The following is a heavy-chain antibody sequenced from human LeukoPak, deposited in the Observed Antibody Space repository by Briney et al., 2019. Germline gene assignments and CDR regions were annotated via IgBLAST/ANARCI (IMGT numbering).Heavy chain of an antibody. V-gene: IGHV1-2*06. CDR3: ARGLGSSWYNGVY. D-gene: IGHD6-13*01. CDR2: INPNSGGT. Sequence: ASVKVSCKASGYTFTGYCMHWVRQAPGQGLEWMGRINPNSGGTNYAQKFQGRVTMTRDTSISTAYMELSRLRSDDTAVYYCARGLGSSWYNGVYWGQGTLVTVSS. J-gene: IGHJ4*02. CDR1: GYTFTGYC.